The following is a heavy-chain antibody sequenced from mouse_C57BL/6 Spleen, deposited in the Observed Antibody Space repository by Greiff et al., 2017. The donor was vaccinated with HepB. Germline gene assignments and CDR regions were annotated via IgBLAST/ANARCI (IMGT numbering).Heavy chain of an antibody. CDR2: IYPRSGNT. CDR3: ARSPITTVEDYFDY. V-gene: IGHV1-81*01. CDR1: GYTFTSYG. J-gene: IGHJ2*01. D-gene: IGHD1-1*01. Sequence: VQLQQSGAELARPGASVKLSCKASGYTFTSYGISWVKQRTGQGLEWIGEIYPRSGNTYYNEKFKGKATLTADKSSSTAYMELSSLTSEDSAVYFCARSPITTVEDYFDYWGQGTTLTVSS.